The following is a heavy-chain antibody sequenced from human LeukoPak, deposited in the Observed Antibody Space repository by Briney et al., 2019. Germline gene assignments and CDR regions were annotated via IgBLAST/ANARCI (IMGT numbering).Heavy chain of an antibody. D-gene: IGHD4-11*01. CDR1: GGSFSGYY. CDR3: VRGPIANHYLTTVTTLSY. J-gene: IGHJ4*02. Sequence: SETLSLTCAVYGGSFSGYYWSWIRQPPGKGLEWIGEINHSGSTNYNPSLESRVTISVDTSKNQFSLKLSSVTAADTAVYYCVRGPIANHYLTTVTTLSYWGQGTLVTVSS. CDR2: INHSGST. V-gene: IGHV4-34*01.